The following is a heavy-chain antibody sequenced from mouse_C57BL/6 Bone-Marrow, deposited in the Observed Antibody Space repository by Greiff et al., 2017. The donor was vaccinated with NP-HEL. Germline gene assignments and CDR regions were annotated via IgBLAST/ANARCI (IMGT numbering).Heavy chain of an antibody. CDR2: IDPSDSYT. D-gene: IGHD2-1*01. V-gene: IGHV1-50*01. CDR3: ARSGIYYGHWYFDV. CDR1: GYTFTSYW. Sequence: VQLQQPGAELVKPGASVKLSCKASGYTFTSYWMQWVKQRPGQGLEWIGEIDPSDSYTNYNQKFKGKATLTVDTSSSTAYMQLSSLTSEDSAVYYCARSGIYYGHWYFDVWGTGTTVTVSS. J-gene: IGHJ1*03.